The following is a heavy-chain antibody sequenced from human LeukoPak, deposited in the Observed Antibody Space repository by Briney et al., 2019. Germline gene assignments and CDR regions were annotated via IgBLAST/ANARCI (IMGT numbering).Heavy chain of an antibody. J-gene: IGHJ4*02. D-gene: IGHD4-11*01. CDR1: GFTFSNAW. CDR3: TTEDYSDYVPDF. CDR2: IRSKTDGGTT. Sequence: GGSLRLSCAASGFTFSNAWMSWVRQAPGKGLKWVGQIRSKTDGGTTDYAAPVKGRFTISRDDSKNTLYLQMNSLKTEDTAVYYCTTEDYSDYVPDFWGQGTLVTVSS. V-gene: IGHV3-15*01.